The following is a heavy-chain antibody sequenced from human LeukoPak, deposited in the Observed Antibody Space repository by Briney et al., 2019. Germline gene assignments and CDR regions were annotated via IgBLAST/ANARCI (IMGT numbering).Heavy chain of an antibody. Sequence: PGGSLRLSCAASGFTFNYYWLTWVRRAPGTGMEWVANIQQDGSEKYYVDSVKGRFIISRDNAKNSLYLQMNSLRAEDTAVYYCARVRKLRTRGVMDPLDYWGQGTLVTVSS. V-gene: IGHV3-7*01. CDR1: GFTFNYYW. J-gene: IGHJ4*02. CDR2: IQQDGSEK. CDR3: ARVRKLRTRGVMDPLDY. D-gene: IGHD3-10*01.